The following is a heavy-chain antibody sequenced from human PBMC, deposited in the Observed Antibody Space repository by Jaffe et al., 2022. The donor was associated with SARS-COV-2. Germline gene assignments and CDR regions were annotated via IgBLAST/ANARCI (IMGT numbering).Heavy chain of an antibody. Sequence: EVQLVESGGGLVQPGGSLTLSCAASGFTFSSYWMHWVRQAPGKGLVWVSRINSDGSDTNYADSVKGRFTISRDNAKNTLYLQMNSLRAEDTAVYYCSRGPIVVLTAHMPPFDYWGQGTLVTVSS. CDR2: INSDGSDT. V-gene: IGHV3-74*01. CDR3: SRGPIVVLTAHMPPFDY. D-gene: IGHD2-21*02. CDR1: GFTFSSYW. J-gene: IGHJ4*02.